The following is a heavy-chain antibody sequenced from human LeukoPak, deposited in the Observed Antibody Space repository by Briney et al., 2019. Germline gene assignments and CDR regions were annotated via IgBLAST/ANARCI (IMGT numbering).Heavy chain of an antibody. D-gene: IGHD6-19*01. V-gene: IGHV3-15*01. CDR3: TPIVVAGTGY. CDR2: IKAKAHGGTI. CDR1: GFTFINAW. Sequence: GGSLRLSCAASGFTFINAWMAWVRQAPGKGLEWVGRIKAKAHGGTIEYAAPVKGRFTISRDDSKNTLYLQMNSLKTEDTAVYYCTPIVVAGTGYWGQGTLVTVSS. J-gene: IGHJ4*02.